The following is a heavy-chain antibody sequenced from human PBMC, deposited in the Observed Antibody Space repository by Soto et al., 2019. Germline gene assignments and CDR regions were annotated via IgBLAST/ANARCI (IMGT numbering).Heavy chain of an antibody. V-gene: IGHV1-2*02. Sequence: ASVEVSCKAPGYTFTGYYMHWVRQAPGQGLEWVGWINPNSGGTNYAQKFQGRVTMTRDTSISTAYMELSRLRSDDTAVYYCARDASSSPDYWGQGTLVTVSS. CDR2: INPNSGGT. D-gene: IGHD6-6*01. J-gene: IGHJ4*02. CDR3: ARDASSSPDY. CDR1: GYTFTGYY.